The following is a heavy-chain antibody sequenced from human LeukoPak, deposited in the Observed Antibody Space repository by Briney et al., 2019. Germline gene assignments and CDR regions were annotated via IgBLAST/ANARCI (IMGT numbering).Heavy chain of an antibody. CDR1: GFTVSSNY. V-gene: IGHV3-53*05. D-gene: IGHD6-19*01. CDR2: IYSGGST. Sequence: GGSLRLSCAASGFTVSSNYMSWVRQAPGKGLEWVSVIYSGGSTYYADSVKGRFTISRDNSKNTLYLQMNSLRAEDTAVYYCAKAPRANSSGWYSYFDYWGQGTLVTVSS. CDR3: AKAPRANSSGWYSYFDY. J-gene: IGHJ4*02.